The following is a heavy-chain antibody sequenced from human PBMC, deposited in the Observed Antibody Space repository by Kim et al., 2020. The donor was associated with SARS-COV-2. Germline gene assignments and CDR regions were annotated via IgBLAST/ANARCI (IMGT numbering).Heavy chain of an antibody. CDR1: GFTFSSYA. CDR3: ARAHTTVTTFDY. D-gene: IGHD4-17*01. V-gene: IGHV3-30-3*01. Sequence: GGSLRLSCAASGFTFSSYAMHWVRQAPGKGLEWMAVISYDGSNKYYADSVKGRFTISRDNSKNTLYLQMNSLRAEDTAVYYCARAHTTVTTFDYWGQGTLVTVSS. J-gene: IGHJ4*02. CDR2: ISYDGSNK.